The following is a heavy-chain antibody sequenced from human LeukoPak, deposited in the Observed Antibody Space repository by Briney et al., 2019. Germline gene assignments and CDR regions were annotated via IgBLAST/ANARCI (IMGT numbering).Heavy chain of an antibody. Sequence: WASVKVSCKASGYTFTSYGISWVRQAPGQGLEWMGWISAYNGNTNYAQKLQGRVTMTTDTSTSTAYMELRSLRSDDTAVYYYARGANWNYLSYYYYNMDVWGKGTTVTVSS. CDR2: ISAYNGNT. D-gene: IGHD1-7*01. J-gene: IGHJ6*03. CDR1: GYTFTSYG. CDR3: ARGANWNYLSYYYYNMDV. V-gene: IGHV1-18*01.